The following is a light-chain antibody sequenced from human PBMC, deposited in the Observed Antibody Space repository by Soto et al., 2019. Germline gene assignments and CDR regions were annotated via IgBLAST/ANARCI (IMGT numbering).Light chain of an antibody. V-gene: IGLV1-40*01. CDR1: SSNIGAGFD. Sequence: QAVVTQPPSVSGAPGQRVTISCTGASSNIGAGFDVHWYQLLPGTAPKLLISGNNNRPSGVPDRFSGSKSGTSASLAITGLQAEDEAGYYCQSYDSSLSGFVFGTGTKVTVL. J-gene: IGLJ1*01. CDR3: QSYDSSLSGFV. CDR2: GNN.